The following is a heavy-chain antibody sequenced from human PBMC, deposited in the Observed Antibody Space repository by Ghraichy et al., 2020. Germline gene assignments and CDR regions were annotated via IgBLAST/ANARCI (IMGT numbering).Heavy chain of an antibody. CDR1: GGSLSSYY. V-gene: IGHV4-59*01. CDR2: IYESGSA. CDR3: ARGVDIVSPAYFFDH. D-gene: IGHD5/OR15-5a*01. J-gene: IGHJ4*02. Sequence: SETLSLTCGVSGGSLSSYYWSWIRQSPGKGLEWIGYIYESGSANYNPSLKSRVTLSVDTSKNQISLTMSSLTAADTAVYYCARGVDIVSPAYFFDHWGQGTQVTVSS.